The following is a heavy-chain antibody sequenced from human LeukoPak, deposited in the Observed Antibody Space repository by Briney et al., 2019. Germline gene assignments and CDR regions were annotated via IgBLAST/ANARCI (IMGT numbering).Heavy chain of an antibody. CDR1: GGFISSSGYY. V-gene: IGHV4-39*01. CDR2: IYYTEST. CDR3: ARATYNWNEAIWFDP. Sequence: SETLSLTCSVSGGFISSSGYYWGWIRQPPGKGLEWIGSIYYTESTYYNPSLKSRVTISVDTSKNQFSLNLSSVTAADTAVYYCARATYNWNEAIWFDPWGQGTLVTVSS. J-gene: IGHJ5*02. D-gene: IGHD1-1*01.